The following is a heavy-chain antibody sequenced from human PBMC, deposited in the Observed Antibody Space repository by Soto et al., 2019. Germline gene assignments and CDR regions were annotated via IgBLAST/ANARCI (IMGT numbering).Heavy chain of an antibody. CDR3: ASLIYYYDSSGYYRPL. Sequence: PGESLKISCKGSGYSFTSYWISWVRQMPGKGLGWMGRIDPSDSYTNYSPSFQGHVTISADKSISTAYLQWSSLKASDTAMYYCASLIYYYDSSGYYRPLWGQGTLVTVSS. D-gene: IGHD3-22*01. CDR2: IDPSDSYT. CDR1: GYSFTSYW. V-gene: IGHV5-10-1*01. J-gene: IGHJ4*02.